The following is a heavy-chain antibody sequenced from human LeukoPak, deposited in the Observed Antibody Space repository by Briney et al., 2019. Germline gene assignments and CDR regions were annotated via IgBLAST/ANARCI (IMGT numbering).Heavy chain of an antibody. CDR3: ANPEWGTYLVGFDY. D-gene: IGHD1-26*01. V-gene: IGHV3-23*01. CDR2: ISISGDDT. J-gene: IGHJ4*02. CDR1: GFTFSSSA. Sequence: GGSLRLSCAASGFTFSSSAMNWVRQAPGKGQEWVSTISISGDDTYYAESVKGRFTISRDNSKNTLYLRMNSLRAEDTAVYFCANPEWGTYLVGFDYWGQGTLVTVSS.